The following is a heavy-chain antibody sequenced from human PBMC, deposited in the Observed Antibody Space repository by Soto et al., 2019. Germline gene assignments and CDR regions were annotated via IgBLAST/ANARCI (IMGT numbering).Heavy chain of an antibody. CDR1: GGSISSGGYY. D-gene: IGHD1-1*01. J-gene: IGHJ4*02. V-gene: IGHV4-31*03. CDR3: ARGTRYNWNDPFDY. CDR2: IYCSGST. Sequence: QVQLQESGPGLVKPSQTLSLTCTVSGGSISSGGYYWSWIRQHPGKGLEWIGYIYCSGSTYYNPSLKSRVTISVDTYKNQFSLKLSSVTSADTAVYYCARGTRYNWNDPFDYWGQGTLVTVSS.